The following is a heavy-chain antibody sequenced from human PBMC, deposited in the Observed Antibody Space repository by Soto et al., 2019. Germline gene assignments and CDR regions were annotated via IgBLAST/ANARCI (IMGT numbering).Heavy chain of an antibody. D-gene: IGHD5-18*01. CDR1: GGTFSSYA. Sequence: SVKVSCKASGGTFSSYAISWVRQAPGQGLEWMGGIIPIFGTANYAQKFQGRVTITADESTSTAYMELSSLRSEDTAVYYCARGTKSYGGYSYGSPLGTNYYYGTDVWGQGTTVTVSS. CDR2: IIPIFGTA. CDR3: ARGTKSYGGYSYGSPLGTNYYYGTDV. V-gene: IGHV1-69*13. J-gene: IGHJ6*02.